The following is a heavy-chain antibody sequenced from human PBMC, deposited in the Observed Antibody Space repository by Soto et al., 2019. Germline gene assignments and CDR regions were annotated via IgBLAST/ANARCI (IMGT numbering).Heavy chain of an antibody. CDR2: INAGNGNT. J-gene: IGHJ5*02. D-gene: IGHD1-26*01. V-gene: IGHV1-3*01. CDR3: ARQLVVGAILSP. CDR1: GYTFTSYA. Sequence: ASVKVSCKASGYTFTSYAMHWVRQPPGRRLEWMGWINAGNGNTKYSHKFQGRVTITRDTSASTAYMELSSLRSEDTAVYYCARQLVVGAILSPWGQGTLVTVSS.